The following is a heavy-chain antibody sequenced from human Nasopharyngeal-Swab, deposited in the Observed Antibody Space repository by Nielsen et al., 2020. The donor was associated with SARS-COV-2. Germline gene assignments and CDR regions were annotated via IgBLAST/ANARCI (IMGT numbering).Heavy chain of an antibody. D-gene: IGHD1-26*01. J-gene: IGHJ4*02. CDR2: IDNDGSST. Sequence: GASLKISCTVSGFTFTDYWMHWLRQPPGKGPVWLSRIDNDGSSTTYADSVRGRFTISRDNARNTLFLQLHSLRAEDTAVYYCARESYSWSWYGPDYWGQGTQVTVSP. CDR3: ARESYSWSWYGPDY. V-gene: IGHV3-74*03. CDR1: GFTFTDYW.